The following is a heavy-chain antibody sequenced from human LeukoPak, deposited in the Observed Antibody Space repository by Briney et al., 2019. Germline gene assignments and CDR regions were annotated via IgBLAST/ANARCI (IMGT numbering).Heavy chain of an antibody. J-gene: IGHJ5*02. CDR1: GLTVTTTW. CDR2: MNEDGSGR. V-gene: IGHV3-7*01. Sequence: GRCLRLSCAPAGLTVTTTWVRSLSQTPRKWREYVAHMNEDGSGRFYVDSAKGRFTISRDDTQNSVYLQMNSLRVEDTAVYYCAAWFGESVPWGQGTLVTVSS. CDR3: AAWFGESVP. D-gene: IGHD3-10*01.